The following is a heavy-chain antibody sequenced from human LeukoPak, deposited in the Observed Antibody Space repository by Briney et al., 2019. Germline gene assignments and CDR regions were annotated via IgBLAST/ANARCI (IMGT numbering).Heavy chain of an antibody. CDR2: IYPGDFDT. CDR3: ASGGKTWLVDY. Sequence: GESLKISSKGSGYSFTNYWIGWVRQMPGKGLEWMGIIYPGDFDTRYNPSFQGQVTISADKSISTAYLQWTSLKASDTAMYYCASGGKTWLVDYWGQGTLVTVSS. V-gene: IGHV5-51*01. D-gene: IGHD5-12*01. CDR1: GYSFTNYW. J-gene: IGHJ4*02.